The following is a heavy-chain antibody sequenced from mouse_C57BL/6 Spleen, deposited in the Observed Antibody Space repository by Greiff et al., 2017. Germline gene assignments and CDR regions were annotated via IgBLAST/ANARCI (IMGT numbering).Heavy chain of an antibody. CDR2: IWSDGST. CDR1: GFSLTSYG. J-gene: IGHJ4*01. Sequence: VQLVESGPGLVAPSQSLSITCTVSGFSLTSYGLHWVRQPPGKGLEWLVVIWSDGSTTYNSALKSRLSISKDNSKSQVFLKMNSLQTDDTAMYYCARHGGITGLSPMDYWGQGTSVTVSS. D-gene: IGHD2-4*01. CDR3: ARHGGITGLSPMDY. V-gene: IGHV2-6-1*01.